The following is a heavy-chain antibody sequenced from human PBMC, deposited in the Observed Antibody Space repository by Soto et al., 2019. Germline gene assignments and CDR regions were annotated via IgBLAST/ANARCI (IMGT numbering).Heavy chain of an antibody. V-gene: IGHV4-59*01. CDR1: GGSISSYY. CDR3: ARESGYGYFQH. Sequence: PSETLSLTCTVSGGSISSYYWSWIWQPPGKGLEWIGYIYYSGSTNYNPSLKSRVTISVDTSKNQFSLKLSSVTAADTAVYYCARESGYGYFQHWGQGTLVTVSS. CDR2: IYYSGST. D-gene: IGHD3-3*01. J-gene: IGHJ1*01.